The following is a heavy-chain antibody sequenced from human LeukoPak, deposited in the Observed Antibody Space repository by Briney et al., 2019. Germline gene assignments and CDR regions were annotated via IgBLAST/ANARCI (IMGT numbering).Heavy chain of an antibody. D-gene: IGHD3-3*01. CDR2: MNPNSGRT. CDR3: AKVRGYDFWSGQKENNWFDP. Sequence: GASVKVSCKASGYTLTSYDINWVRQATGQGLEWMGWMNPNSGRTGYAQNFQGRITITRNTSISTAFMELSSLRSEDTAVYYCAKVRGYDFWSGQKENNWFDPWGQGTLVTVSS. J-gene: IGHJ5*02. CDR1: GYTLTSYD. V-gene: IGHV1-8*01.